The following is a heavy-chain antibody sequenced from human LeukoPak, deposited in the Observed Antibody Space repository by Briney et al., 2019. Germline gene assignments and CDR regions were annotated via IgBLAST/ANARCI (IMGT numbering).Heavy chain of an antibody. CDR2: IYSGGDT. CDR3: ARIHFDAFDI. V-gene: IGHV3-66*01. D-gene: IGHD3-3*02. J-gene: IGHJ3*02. CDR1: GFTISNNY. Sequence: GGSLRLSCVASGFTISNNYMNWVRQAPGKGLERVSIIYSGGDTYYADSVKGRFTISRDTSKNTLYLQMNSLRAADTAVYYCARIHFDAFDIWGQGTMVTVSS.